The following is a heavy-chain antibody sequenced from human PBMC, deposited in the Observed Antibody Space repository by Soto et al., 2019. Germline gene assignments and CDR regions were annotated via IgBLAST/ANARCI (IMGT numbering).Heavy chain of an antibody. J-gene: IGHJ4*02. CDR2: MSYDGSNE. D-gene: IGHD1-26*01. CDR3: AKDGSHNFDY. Sequence: QVQLVESGGGVVQPGRSLRLSCAASGFTFSHYAMHWVRQAPGKGLEWVALMSYDGSNEYYADSVKGRFTISRDNSKTALYLQTNSLRAEDTAVYYCAKDGSHNFDYWGQVTLVTVSS. CDR1: GFTFSHYA. V-gene: IGHV3-30*18.